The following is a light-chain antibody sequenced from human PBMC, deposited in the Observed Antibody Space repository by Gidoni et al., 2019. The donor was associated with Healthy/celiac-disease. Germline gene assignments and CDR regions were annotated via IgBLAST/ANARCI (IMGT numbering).Light chain of an antibody. CDR3: QQYYRTPPT. Sequence: DIVMTQSPDSLAVSLGERATINCKSSQSVLYSSNTKNYLAWYQQKPGHPPKLLIYWASTRESGVPDRLSVSRSGTDFTLTISSLQAEDVAVYYCQQYYRTPPTFGQGTKVEIK. CDR1: QSVLYSSNTKNY. CDR2: WAS. V-gene: IGKV4-1*01. J-gene: IGKJ1*01.